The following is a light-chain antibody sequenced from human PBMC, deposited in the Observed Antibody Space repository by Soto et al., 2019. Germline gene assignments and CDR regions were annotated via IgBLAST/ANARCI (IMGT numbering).Light chain of an antibody. CDR2: DVS. V-gene: IGLV2-14*03. CDR1: SSDVGGYNS. Sequence: QSALTQPASVSGSPGQSITISCTGTSSDVGGYNSVSWYQHHPGEAPKLIIYDVSNRPSGVSNRFSGSKSGNTASLTISGLQAEDEADYYCSSYASSSTLVVFGGETKLTVL. CDR3: SSYASSSTLVV. J-gene: IGLJ2*01.